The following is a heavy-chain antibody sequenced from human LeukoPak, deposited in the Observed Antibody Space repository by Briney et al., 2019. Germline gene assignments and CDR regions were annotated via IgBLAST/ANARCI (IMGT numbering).Heavy chain of an antibody. CDR1: EYTVTTYY. D-gene: IGHD3-10*01. J-gene: IGHJ2*01. CDR2: INPGSGGT. Sequence: GASVKVSCKASEYTVTTYYIRWVRQAPGQGLEWMGRINPGSGGTNYAQKFQGRVTMTGDTSISTAYMELSRLRSDDTAVYYCARGSGRYYVGYWYFDLWGRGTLVTVSS. CDR3: ARGSGRYYVGYWYFDL. V-gene: IGHV1-2*06.